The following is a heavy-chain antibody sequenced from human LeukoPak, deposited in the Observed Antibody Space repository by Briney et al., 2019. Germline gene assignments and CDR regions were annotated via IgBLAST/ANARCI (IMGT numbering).Heavy chain of an antibody. CDR2: MNPNSGNT. CDR3: ARAYYDSSGYYYIDY. J-gene: IGHJ4*02. D-gene: IGHD3-22*01. V-gene: IGHV1-8*01. Sequence: ASVKVSCKASGYTFTSYDINWVRQATGQGLEWMGWMNPNSGNTGYAQKFQGRVTMARNTSISTAYMELSSLRSEDTAVYYCARAYYDSSGYYYIDYWGQGTLVTVSS. CDR1: GYTFTSYD.